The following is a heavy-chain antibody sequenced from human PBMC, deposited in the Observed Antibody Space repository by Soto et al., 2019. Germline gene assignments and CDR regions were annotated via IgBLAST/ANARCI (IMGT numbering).Heavy chain of an antibody. D-gene: IGHD6-6*01. CDR1: GFTFSTFA. CDR2: ISHDGRIE. V-gene: IGHV3-30-3*01. CDR3: ARIGYSSSSFDY. Sequence: PGGSLRLSCAACGFTFSTFALHWVRQAPGEGLEWVALISHDGRIEKYACSVKGRFTISRDNYKNTLYMQMDTLRLEDTGVYYCARIGYSSSSFDYWGLGTLVTVSS. J-gene: IGHJ4*02.